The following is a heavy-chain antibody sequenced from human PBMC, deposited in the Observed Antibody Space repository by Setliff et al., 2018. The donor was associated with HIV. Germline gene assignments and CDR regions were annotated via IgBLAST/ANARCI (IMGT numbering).Heavy chain of an antibody. CDR3: ARGTYYYGSGSYYRLDY. D-gene: IGHD3-10*01. CDR2: INAGNGNT. V-gene: IGHV1-3*01. Sequence: ASVKVSCKASGYTFTSYAMHWVRQAPGQRLEWMGWINAGNGNTKYSQKFQGRVTITRDTSASTAYMELSSLRSEDTAVYYCARGTYYYGSGSYYRLDYWGQGTLGTSPQ. J-gene: IGHJ4*02. CDR1: GYTFTSYA.